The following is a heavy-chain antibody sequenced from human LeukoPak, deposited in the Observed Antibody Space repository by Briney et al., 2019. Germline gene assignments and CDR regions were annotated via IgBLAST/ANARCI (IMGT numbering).Heavy chain of an antibody. D-gene: IGHD1-26*01. CDR1: GGSISSSSYY. J-gene: IGHJ4*02. V-gene: IGHV4-39*01. CDR2: IYYSGST. Sequence: PSETLSLTCTVSGGSISSSSYYWGWIRQPPGKGLEWIGSIYYSGSTYYNPSLKSRVTISVDTSKNQFSLKLSSVAAADTAVYYCATNHAIVQHLHYWGQGTLVTVSS. CDR3: ATNHAIVQHLHY.